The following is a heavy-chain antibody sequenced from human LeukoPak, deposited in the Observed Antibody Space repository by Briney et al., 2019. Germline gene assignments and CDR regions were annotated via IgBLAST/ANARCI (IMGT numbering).Heavy chain of an antibody. Sequence: ASVKVSCKASGYTFTSYYMHWVRQAPGQGLEWMGWINPKTGGTNYAQKFQDWVTMTRDTSTNTVYMEVSRLRSDDVAVYYCARDFYYDGSGGFDYWGQGTLVTVSS. V-gene: IGHV1-2*04. D-gene: IGHD3-22*01. CDR2: INPKTGGT. CDR3: ARDFYYDGSGGFDY. J-gene: IGHJ4*02. CDR1: GYTFTSYY.